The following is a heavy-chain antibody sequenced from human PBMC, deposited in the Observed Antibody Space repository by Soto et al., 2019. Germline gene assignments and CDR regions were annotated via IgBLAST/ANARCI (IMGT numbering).Heavy chain of an antibody. CDR3: ARDTYSSSWYGKYYYYGMDV. Sequence: GASVKVSCKASGYTFTSYGISWVRQAPGQGLEWMGWISAYNGNTNYAQKLQGRVTMTTDTSTSTAYMELRSLRSDDTAVYYCARDTYSSSWYGKYYYYGMDVWGQGTTVTVSS. CDR1: GYTFTSYG. CDR2: ISAYNGNT. D-gene: IGHD6-13*01. J-gene: IGHJ6*02. V-gene: IGHV1-18*04.